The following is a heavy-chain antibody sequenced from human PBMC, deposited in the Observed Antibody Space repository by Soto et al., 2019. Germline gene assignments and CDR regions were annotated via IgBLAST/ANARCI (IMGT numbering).Heavy chain of an antibody. D-gene: IGHD3-10*01. J-gene: IGHJ4*02. V-gene: IGHV4-30-2*01. CDR2: INHLETT. CDR1: GASITFGGYS. Sequence: PSETLSLTCTVSGASITFGGYSCSWIRQTPGKGLEWIGYINHLETTFYNPSFESRLTLSIDRSKNHFSLKLHPMSAVDRAVYFWGRRGGSDLVDYSGEGIPVTVTS. CDR3: GRRGGSDLVDY.